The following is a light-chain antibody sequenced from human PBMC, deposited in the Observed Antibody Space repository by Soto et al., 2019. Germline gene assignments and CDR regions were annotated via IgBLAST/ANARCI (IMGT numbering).Light chain of an antibody. V-gene: IGKV3-15*01. Sequence: IVMTQSPATLSVSPGESATLSCRASQSVSSNLAWYQQKLGQAPRLIIYGASTRATGIPARFSGSGSGTEFTLTISSLQSEDFAVYYCHHYNDWPPKQYTFAQGTKLEIK. CDR1: QSVSSN. J-gene: IGKJ2*01. CDR2: GAS. CDR3: HHYNDWPPKQYT.